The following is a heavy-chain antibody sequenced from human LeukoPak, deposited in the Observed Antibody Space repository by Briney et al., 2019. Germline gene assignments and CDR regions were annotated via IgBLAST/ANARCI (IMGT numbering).Heavy chain of an antibody. J-gene: IGHJ4*02. Sequence: GGSLRLSCAASGFTFSSYSMNWVRQAAGKGLEWVSYISSSSSTIYYADSVKGRFTISRDNAKNSLYLQMNSLRDEDTAVYYCARDYYGSGSYYNFDYWGQGTLVTVSS. CDR2: ISSSSSTI. D-gene: IGHD3-10*01. V-gene: IGHV3-48*02. CDR1: GFTFSSYS. CDR3: ARDYYGSGSYYNFDY.